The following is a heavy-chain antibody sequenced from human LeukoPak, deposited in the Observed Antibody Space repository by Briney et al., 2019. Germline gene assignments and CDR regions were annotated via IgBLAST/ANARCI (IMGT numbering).Heavy chain of an antibody. CDR1: GFTFSSYG. D-gene: IGHD2-2*01. CDR2: ISYDGSNK. J-gene: IGHJ4*02. CDR3: AKDEDVVVPAAMGS. V-gene: IGHV3-30*18. Sequence: PGGSLRLSCAASGFTFSSYGMHWVRQAPGKGLEWVAVISYDGSNKYYADSVKGRFTISRDNSKNTLYLQMNSLRAEGTAVYYCAKDEDVVVPAAMGSWGQGTLVTVSS.